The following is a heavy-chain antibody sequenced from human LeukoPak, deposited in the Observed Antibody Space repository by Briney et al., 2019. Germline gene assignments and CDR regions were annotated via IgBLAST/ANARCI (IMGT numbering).Heavy chain of an antibody. CDR1: GGSISTYY. V-gene: IGHV4-59*01. CDR3: ARGVVVTNLDY. CDR2: IYHSGTT. J-gene: IGHJ4*02. Sequence: PSETLSLTCTVSGGSISTYYWSWIRQPPGKGLEYIGYIYHSGTTDYNPSLESRVTISVDTSKNQFSLKLSSVTAADTAVYYCARGVVVTNLDYWGQGTLVTVSS. D-gene: IGHD3-22*01.